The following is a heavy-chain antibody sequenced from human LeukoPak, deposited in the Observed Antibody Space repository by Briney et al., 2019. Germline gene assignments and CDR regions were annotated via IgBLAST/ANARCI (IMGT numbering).Heavy chain of an antibody. J-gene: IGHJ4*02. D-gene: IGHD3-9*01. Sequence: GGSLRLSCAASGFTFSNYWMNWVRQAPGKGLEWVANIKQDGSEQYYVDSVKGRFTISRDNSKNTLYLQMNSLRAEDTAVYYCARDTHTHYDILTGSIWIDYWGQGTLVTVSS. CDR2: IKQDGSEQ. CDR1: GFTFSNYW. V-gene: IGHV3-7*01. CDR3: ARDTHTHYDILTGSIWIDY.